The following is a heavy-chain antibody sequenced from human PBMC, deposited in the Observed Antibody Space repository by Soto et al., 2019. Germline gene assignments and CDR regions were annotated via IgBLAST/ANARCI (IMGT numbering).Heavy chain of an antibody. CDR3: VKHQSLLQLCLDPEAFDI. J-gene: IGHJ3*02. Sequence: QVQLVESGGGVVQPGRSLRLSCAASGFTFSSYGMHWVRQAPGKGLEWVAVISYDGSKKYYGDSVKGRFTISRDNSKKTLDMQMNRLSAAATDVYSCVKHQSLLQLCLDPEAFDIWGHGTVVTVSS. V-gene: IGHV3-30*18. CDR1: GFTFSSYG. D-gene: IGHD3-16*01. CDR2: ISYDGSKK.